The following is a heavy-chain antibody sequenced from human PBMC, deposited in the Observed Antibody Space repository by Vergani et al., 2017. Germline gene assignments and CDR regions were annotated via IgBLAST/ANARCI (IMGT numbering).Heavy chain of an antibody. CDR3: ARQSIAARPLND. Sequence: QLQLQESGPGLVKPSETLSLTCTVSGGSISSRSYYWGWIRQPPGKGLEWIGSIYYSGSTYYNPSLKSRVTISVDTSKNQFSLKLSSVTAADTAVYYCARQSIAARPLNDWGQGTLVTVSS. CDR2: IYYSGST. CDR1: GGSISSRSYY. J-gene: IGHJ4*02. D-gene: IGHD6-6*01. V-gene: IGHV4-39*01.